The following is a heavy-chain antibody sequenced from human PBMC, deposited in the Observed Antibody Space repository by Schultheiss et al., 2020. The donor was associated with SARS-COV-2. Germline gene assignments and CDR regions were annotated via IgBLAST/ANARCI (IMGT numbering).Heavy chain of an antibody. CDR2: IIPILGIA. V-gene: IGHV1-69*10. J-gene: IGHJ4*02. Sequence: SVKVSCKASGGTFSSYAISWVRQAPGQGLEWMGGIIPILGIANYAQKFQGRVTMTTDTSTSTAYMELRSLRSDDTAVYYCARNVGATRIMDYWGQGTLVTVSS. D-gene: IGHD1-26*01. CDR3: ARNVGATRIMDY. CDR1: GGTFSSYA.